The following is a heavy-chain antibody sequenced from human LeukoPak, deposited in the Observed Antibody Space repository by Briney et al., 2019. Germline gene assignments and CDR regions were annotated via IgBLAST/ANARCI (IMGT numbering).Heavy chain of an antibody. CDR2: INHSGST. CDR3: ARGHQLIDILVVPAAANWFDP. J-gene: IGHJ5*02. Sequence: SETLSLTCAVYGGSFSGYYWSWIRQPPGKGLEWIGEINHSGSTNYNPSLKSRVTISVDTSKNQFSLTLSSVTAADTAVYYCARGHQLIDILVVPAAANWFDPWGKGTLVTVSS. D-gene: IGHD2-2*01. V-gene: IGHV4-34*01. CDR1: GGSFSGYY.